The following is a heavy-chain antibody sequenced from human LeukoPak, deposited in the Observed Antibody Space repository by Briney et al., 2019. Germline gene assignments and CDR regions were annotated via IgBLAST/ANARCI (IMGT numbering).Heavy chain of an antibody. CDR1: GGTFSSYA. CDR2: IVPIFGTA. J-gene: IGHJ3*02. CDR3: ARDNSGYPWI. D-gene: IGHD5-12*01. V-gene: IGHV1-69*01. Sequence: SVKVSCKASGGTFSSYAISWVRQAPGQGLEWMGGIVPIFGTANYAQKFQGRVTITADESTSTAYMELSSLRSEDTAVYYCARDNSGYPWIWGQGAMVTVSS.